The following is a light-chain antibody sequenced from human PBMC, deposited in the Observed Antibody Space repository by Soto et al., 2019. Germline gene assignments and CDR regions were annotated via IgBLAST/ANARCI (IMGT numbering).Light chain of an antibody. V-gene: IGLV1-44*01. J-gene: IGLJ1*01. Sequence: QSVLTQPASASGTTGQRVTISCSGSSSNIGSNIVNWYQQVPGTAPKLLIYSNSQRPSGVPDRFSGSQSVTSASLAISGLQSEDEADYFCAAWDASLNGHVFGTGTKLTV. CDR2: SNS. CDR3: AAWDASLNGHV. CDR1: SSNIGSNI.